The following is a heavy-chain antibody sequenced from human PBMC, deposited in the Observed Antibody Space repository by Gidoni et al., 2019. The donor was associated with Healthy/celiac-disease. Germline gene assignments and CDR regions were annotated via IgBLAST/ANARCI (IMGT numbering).Heavy chain of an antibody. CDR3: ARDGDSSSPTRRYYYYMDV. J-gene: IGHJ6*03. D-gene: IGHD6-6*01. CDR1: GFTFSSYG. Sequence: QVQLVESGGGVVQPGRSLRLSCAASGFTFSSYGMHWVRQAPGKGLEWVAVIWYDGSNKYYADSVKGRFTISRDNSKNTLYLQMNSLRAEDTAVYYCARDGDSSSPTRRYYYYMDVWGKGTTVTVSS. V-gene: IGHV3-33*01. CDR2: IWYDGSNK.